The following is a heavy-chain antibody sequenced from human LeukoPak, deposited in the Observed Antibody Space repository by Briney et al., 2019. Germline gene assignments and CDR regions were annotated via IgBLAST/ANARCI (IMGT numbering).Heavy chain of an antibody. CDR2: IGTSDSST. CDR3: ARDRSSGWSGNWFDP. Sequence: GGSLRLSCAASGFTFSSYEMNWVRQAPGKGLEWVSYIGTSDSSTYYVDSVKGRFTISRDNAKNSLYLQMNSLRAEDTAVYYCARDRSSGWSGNWFDPWGQGTLVTVSS. V-gene: IGHV3-48*03. CDR1: GFTFSSYE. J-gene: IGHJ5*02. D-gene: IGHD6-19*01.